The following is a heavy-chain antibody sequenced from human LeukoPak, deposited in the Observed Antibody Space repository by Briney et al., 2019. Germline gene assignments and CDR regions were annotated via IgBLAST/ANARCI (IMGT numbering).Heavy chain of an antibody. Sequence: GGSLRLSCAASGFAFINYDMHWVRQAPGKGLEWVAIISYDGSNEYYADSVKGRFAISRDDSRNTLYLQMNSLRPEDTAVYYCAKHSVNYYGMDYWGQGTLLTVSS. J-gene: IGHJ4*02. D-gene: IGHD3-16*01. CDR3: AKHSVNYYGMDY. CDR1: GFAFINYD. CDR2: ISYDGSNE. V-gene: IGHV3-30-3*02.